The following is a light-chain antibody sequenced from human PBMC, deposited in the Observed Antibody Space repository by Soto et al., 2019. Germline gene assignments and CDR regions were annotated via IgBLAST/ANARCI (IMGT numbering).Light chain of an antibody. CDR3: QQRSNWPLT. CDR2: DAS. CDR1: QRVSSY. V-gene: IGKV3-11*01. Sequence: EIVLTQSPATLPLSPGERATLSCRASQRVSSYLAWYQQKPGQAPRLLIYDASNRATGIPARFSGSGSGTVFTLTISSLEPEDFAVYYCQQRSNWPLTFGGGTKVDIK. J-gene: IGKJ4*01.